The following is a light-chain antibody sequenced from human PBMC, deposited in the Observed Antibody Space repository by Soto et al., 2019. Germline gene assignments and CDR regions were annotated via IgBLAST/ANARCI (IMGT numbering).Light chain of an antibody. Sequence: EIVMTQSPATLSVSPGERATLSCRASESVSSNLAWFQQRPGQAPRLLIYGASTRATGIPARFSGSGSGTEFTLTISSLQSEDFAVYYCQQYNKWWTFGQGTKVEIK. CDR2: GAS. CDR1: ESVSSN. V-gene: IGKV3-15*01. CDR3: QQYNKWWT. J-gene: IGKJ1*01.